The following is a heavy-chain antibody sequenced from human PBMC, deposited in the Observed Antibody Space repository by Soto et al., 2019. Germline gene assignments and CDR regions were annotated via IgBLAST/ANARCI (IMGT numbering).Heavy chain of an antibody. D-gene: IGHD3-10*01. J-gene: IGHJ4*02. V-gene: IGHV4-59*01. CDR2: IYYSGST. Sequence: TSETLSLTCTVSGGSISSYYWSWIRQPPGKGLEWIGYIYYSGSTNYNPSLKSRVTISVDTSKNQFSLKLSSVTAADTAVYYCASFYGSGSYLFDYWGQGTLVNVSS. CDR1: GGSISSYY. CDR3: ASFYGSGSYLFDY.